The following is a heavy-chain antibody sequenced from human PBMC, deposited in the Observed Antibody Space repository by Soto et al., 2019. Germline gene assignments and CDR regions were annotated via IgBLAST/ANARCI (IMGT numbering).Heavy chain of an antibody. CDR1: GFTFSSYS. Sequence: GGSLRLSCAASGFTFSSYSMNWVRQAPGKGLEWVSSISSSSSYIYYADSVKGRFTISRDNAKNSLYLQMNSLRAEDTAVYYCASTPSKEYYFDYWGQGTLVTVSS. D-gene: IGHD6-6*01. J-gene: IGHJ4*02. V-gene: IGHV3-21*01. CDR3: ASTPSKEYYFDY. CDR2: ISSSSSYI.